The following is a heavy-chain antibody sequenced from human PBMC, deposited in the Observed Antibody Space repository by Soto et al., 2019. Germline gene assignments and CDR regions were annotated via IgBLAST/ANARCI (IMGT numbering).Heavy chain of an antibody. CDR3: ARLGGFYQSLDS. CDR2: IYYTGTT. D-gene: IGHD3-22*01. J-gene: IGHJ5*01. CDR1: GGSISSYY. V-gene: IGHV4-59*08. Sequence: LETLSLTCTVSGGSISSYYLSWIRQPPGKGLEWIGYIYYTGTTTYNPSIKSRVTISVDSSKNQFSLNLTSVSAADTAVYYCARLGGFYQSLDSWGQGTLVTVSS.